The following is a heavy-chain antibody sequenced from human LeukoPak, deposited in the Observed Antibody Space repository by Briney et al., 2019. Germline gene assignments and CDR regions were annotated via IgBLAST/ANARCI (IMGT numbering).Heavy chain of an antibody. D-gene: IGHD1-14*01. J-gene: IGHJ6*02. Sequence: GASVKVSCKASGYTFTSYDINWVRQATGQGLEWMGWMNPNSGNTGYAQKFQGRVTITADKSTSTAYMELSSLRSEDTAVYYCARHLYNLSSYYYYGMDVWGQGTTVTVSS. V-gene: IGHV1-8*01. CDR1: GYTFTSYD. CDR3: ARHLYNLSSYYYYGMDV. CDR2: MNPNSGNT.